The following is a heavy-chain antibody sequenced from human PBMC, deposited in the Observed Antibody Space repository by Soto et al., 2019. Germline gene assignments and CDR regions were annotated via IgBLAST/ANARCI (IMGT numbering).Heavy chain of an antibody. CDR3: TTDGGSILEWLSDFDY. CDR2: IKSKTDGGTT. J-gene: IGHJ4*02. Sequence: GGSLRLSCAASGFTFSNAWMSWVRQAPWKGLEWVGRIKSKTDGGTTDYAAPVKGRFTISRDDSKNTLYLQMNSLKTEDTAVYYCTTDGGSILEWLSDFDYWGQGTLVTVSS. V-gene: IGHV3-15*01. D-gene: IGHD3-3*01. CDR1: GFTFSNAW.